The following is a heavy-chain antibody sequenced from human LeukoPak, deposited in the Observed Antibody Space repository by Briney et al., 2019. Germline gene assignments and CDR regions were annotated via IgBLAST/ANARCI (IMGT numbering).Heavy chain of an antibody. CDR3: AKINRRDGYNYDSFDY. CDR1: GFTFSSYA. CDR2: ISGSGGRT. D-gene: IGHD5-24*01. V-gene: IGHV3-23*01. Sequence: PGGSLRVSCAASGFTFSSYAMSWVRQAPGKGLEWVSGISGSGGRTYYADSVKGRFTISRDSLKNTLYLHMNSLRAEDTAAYYCAKINRRDGYNYDSFDYWGQGTLVTVSS. J-gene: IGHJ4*02.